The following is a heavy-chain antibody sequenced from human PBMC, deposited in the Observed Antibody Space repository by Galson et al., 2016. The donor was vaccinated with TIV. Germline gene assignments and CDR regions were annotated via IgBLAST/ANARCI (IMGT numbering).Heavy chain of an antibody. CDR3: TRGRGSMTMILVVDYYFGMDV. J-gene: IGHJ6*02. CDR1: GYTFNKYG. Sequence: SVKVSCKASGYTFNKYGVSWVRQAPGQGLEWMGWISAYSGDTNYAQKLQGRVTMTTDASTSTAYMDLRGLRSDDTAVYYCTRGRGSMTMILVVDYYFGMDVWGQGTTVTVSS. V-gene: IGHV1-18*04. CDR2: ISAYSGDT. D-gene: IGHD3-22*01.